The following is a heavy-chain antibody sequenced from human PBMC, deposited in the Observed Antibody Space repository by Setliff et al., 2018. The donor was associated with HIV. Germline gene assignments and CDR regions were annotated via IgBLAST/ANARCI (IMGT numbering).Heavy chain of an antibody. V-gene: IGHV3-74*01. Sequence: PGGSLRLSCAASGFTLIDHWMHWVRQVPGKGLVWVSRSNNDGSITHHADSVKGRFTISRDNAQNSLFLQMHSLRAEDTAVYYCARVWADNSRQDYWGQGTLVTVSS. J-gene: IGHJ4*02. CDR2: SNNDGSIT. CDR3: ARVWADNSRQDY. CDR1: GFTLIDHW. D-gene: IGHD1-1*01.